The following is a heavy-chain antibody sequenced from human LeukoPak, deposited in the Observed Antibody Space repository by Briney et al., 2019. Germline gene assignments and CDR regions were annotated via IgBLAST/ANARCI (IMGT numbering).Heavy chain of an antibody. CDR1: GVTLSGYS. V-gene: IGHV3-48*01. Sequence: GGSLILSCAASGVTLSGYSMNWVRQAPGKGLEWVSHISISGTIYYADSVMGRFTISRDNAKKSLSLQMNSLRAEDTAVYYCSTAKFDYWGQGTLVTVSS. CDR3: STAKFDY. CDR2: ISISGTI. J-gene: IGHJ4*02.